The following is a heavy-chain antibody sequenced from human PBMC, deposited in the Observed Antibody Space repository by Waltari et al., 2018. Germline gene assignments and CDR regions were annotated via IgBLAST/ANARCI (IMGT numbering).Heavy chain of an antibody. J-gene: IGHJ2*01. CDR1: GGPFSSYA. V-gene: IGHV1-69*13. CDR2: VIPIFGTA. Sequence: QVQLVQSGAEVKKPGSSVKVSCKASGGPFSSYAISWVRKAPGQGLEWMGGVIPIFGTANYAQKFQGRVTITADESTSTAYMELSSLRSEDTAVYYCAGSSGRTDWYFDLWGRGTLVTVSS. CDR3: AGSSGRTDWYFDL. D-gene: IGHD6-19*01.